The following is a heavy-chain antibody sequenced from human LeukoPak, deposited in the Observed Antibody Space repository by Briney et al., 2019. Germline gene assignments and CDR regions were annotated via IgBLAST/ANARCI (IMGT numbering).Heavy chain of an antibody. CDR1: GFTFSSYD. J-gene: IGHJ4*02. D-gene: IGHD2-8*01. V-gene: IGHV3-23*01. CDR2: ISGSGDST. Sequence: PGGSLRLSCAASGFTFSSYDMSWVRQAPGKGLEWVSGISGSGDSTYYADSVKGRFTISRDNSKNTLYLQISSLRAEDTGVYYCAKDRSCTNGVCHGDFDYWGQGTLVTVSS. CDR3: AKDRSCTNGVCHGDFDY.